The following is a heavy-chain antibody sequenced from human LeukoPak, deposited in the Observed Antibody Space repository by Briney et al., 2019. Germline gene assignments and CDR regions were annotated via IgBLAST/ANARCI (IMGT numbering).Heavy chain of an antibody. J-gene: IGHJ4*02. D-gene: IGHD3-9*01. Sequence: GGSLRLSCAASGFTFSTYSMNWVRQAPGKGLEWVSSISNSGTYIYYADSVKGRFTLSRDNAKNSLYLQMDSLRAEDTAVYYCARGPDILIAFSPDYWGQGTPVTVSS. CDR1: GFTFSTYS. CDR2: ISNSGTYI. CDR3: ARGPDILIAFSPDY. V-gene: IGHV3-21*01.